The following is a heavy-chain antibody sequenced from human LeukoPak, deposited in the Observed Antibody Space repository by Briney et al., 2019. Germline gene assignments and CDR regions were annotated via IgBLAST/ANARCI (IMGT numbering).Heavy chain of an antibody. CDR2: ISAYNGNT. CDR1: GYTFTSYG. D-gene: IGHD6-13*01. Sequence: ASVKVSCKASGYTFTSYGISWVRQAPGQGLEWMGWISAYNGNTNYAQKLQGRVTMTTGTSTSTAYMELRSLRSDDTAVYYCARAPPGVAAAGEYDYWGQGTLVTVSS. CDR3: ARAPPGVAAAGEYDY. J-gene: IGHJ4*02. V-gene: IGHV1-18*01.